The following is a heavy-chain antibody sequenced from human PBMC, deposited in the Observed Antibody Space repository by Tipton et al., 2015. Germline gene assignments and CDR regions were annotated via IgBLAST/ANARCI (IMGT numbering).Heavy chain of an antibody. D-gene: IGHD2-21*01. CDR3: ARVGYCGGSCFSGYYGMDV. CDR1: GGSISSSHYY. J-gene: IGHJ6*02. V-gene: IGHV4-39*07. Sequence: TLSLTCTVSGGSISSSHYYWGWVRQPPGKGLEWVGTIYYRGTTYYNPSLKSRVTISVDTSKNQFSLKLSSVTAADTAVYYCARVGYCGGSCFSGYYGMDVWGRGTTVTVSS. CDR2: IYYRGTT.